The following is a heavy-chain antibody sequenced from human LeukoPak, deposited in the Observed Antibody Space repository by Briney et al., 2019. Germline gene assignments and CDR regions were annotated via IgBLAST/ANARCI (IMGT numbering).Heavy chain of an antibody. Sequence: GGSLRLSCAASGFTFSSYAMSWVRQAPGKGLEWVSAISGSGGSTYYADSVKGRFTISRDNSKNTLYLQMNSLRAEDTAVYYCTKDKAAFPDFDYWGQGTLVTVSS. J-gene: IGHJ4*02. D-gene: IGHD2-15*01. CDR2: ISGSGGST. CDR1: GFTFSSYA. V-gene: IGHV3-23*01. CDR3: TKDKAAFPDFDY.